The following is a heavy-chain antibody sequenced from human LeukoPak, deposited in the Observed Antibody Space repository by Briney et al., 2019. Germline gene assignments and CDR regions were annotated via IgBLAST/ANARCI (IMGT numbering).Heavy chain of an antibody. CDR3: ARDRAVSWFDS. Sequence: GGSLRLSCAASGLTFSSHGFHWVRQAPGKGLEWVTFISLDGSKTSYADSVKGRSTFSRDDSKNTLYLEMNSLRAEDTAVYYCARDRAVSWFDSWGLGTLVTVSS. D-gene: IGHD3-10*01. CDR2: ISLDGSKT. V-gene: IGHV3-33*05. J-gene: IGHJ5*01. CDR1: GLTFSSHG.